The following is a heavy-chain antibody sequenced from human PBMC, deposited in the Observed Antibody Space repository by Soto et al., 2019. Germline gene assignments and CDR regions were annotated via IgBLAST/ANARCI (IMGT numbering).Heavy chain of an antibody. V-gene: IGHV1-3*01. CDR2: INAANGNT. CDR3: ARTLVGATPADY. D-gene: IGHD1-26*01. CDR1: GYIFTNYA. Sequence: ASVKVSCKASGYIFTNYAMHWVRQAPGQRLEWMGWINAANGNTKYSQKFQGRVTITTDTSASTAYMELSSLRSEDTAVYYCARTLVGATPADYWGQGTLVTVSS. J-gene: IGHJ4*02.